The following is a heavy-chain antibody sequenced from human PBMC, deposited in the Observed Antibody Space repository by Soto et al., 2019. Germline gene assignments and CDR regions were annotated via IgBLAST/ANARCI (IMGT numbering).Heavy chain of an antibody. CDR2: IIPIFVTA. CDR1: GGTFRSYA. D-gene: IGHD6-13*01. CDR3: AVGIAAAGIVWFDP. V-gene: IGHV1-69*01. J-gene: IGHJ5*02. Sequence: QVQLVQSGAEVKKPGSSVKVSCKASGGTFRSYAISWVRQAPGQGLEWMGGIIPIFVTANYAQKFQGRVTITADESTSTAYMELSSLRSEDTAVYYCAVGIAAAGIVWFDPWGQGTRVTVSS.